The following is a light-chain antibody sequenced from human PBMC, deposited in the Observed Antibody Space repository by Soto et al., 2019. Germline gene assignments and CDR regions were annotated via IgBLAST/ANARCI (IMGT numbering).Light chain of an antibody. CDR1: SSDVGGYDY. V-gene: IGLV2-8*01. Sequence: QSALTQPPSASGSPGQSVTISCTGTSSDVGGYDYVSWYQQHPGKAPKLMIYEVTNRPSGVPDRFSGSKSGNTASLTVSGLLAEDEADYYCGSHGGRSNVVFGGGTKLTVL. J-gene: IGLJ3*02. CDR2: EVT. CDR3: GSHGGRSNVV.